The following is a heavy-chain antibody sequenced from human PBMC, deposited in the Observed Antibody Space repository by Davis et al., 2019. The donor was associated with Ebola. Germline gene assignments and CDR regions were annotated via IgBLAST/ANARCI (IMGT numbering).Heavy chain of an antibody. J-gene: IGHJ4*02. CDR1: GFTFSSYA. D-gene: IGHD2-2*01. CDR2: ISGSGGST. Sequence: GGSLRLSCAASGFTFSSYAMSWVRQAPGKGLEWVSAISGSGGSTYYADSVKGRFTISRDNSRNALYLQMNSLRSEDTAVYYCARIGGASPPFDYWGPGTLVTVSS. V-gene: IGHV3-23*01. CDR3: ARIGGASPPFDY.